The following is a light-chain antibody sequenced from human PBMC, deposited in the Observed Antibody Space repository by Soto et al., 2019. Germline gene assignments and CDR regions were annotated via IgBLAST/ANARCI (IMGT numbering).Light chain of an antibody. V-gene: IGKV3-15*01. CDR1: QSVTSN. Sequence: IVMTQSPATLSVSTVERATLSCRASQSVTSNLAWYQQKPGRAPRLLIYGESTRATGIPARFSGSGSGTEFTLTISNLQSEDFATYYCQQLNSYPPTFGQGTRLEIK. CDR3: QQLNSYPPT. CDR2: GES. J-gene: IGKJ5*01.